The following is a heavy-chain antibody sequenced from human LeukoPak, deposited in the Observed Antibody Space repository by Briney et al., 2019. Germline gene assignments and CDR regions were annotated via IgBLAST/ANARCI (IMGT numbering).Heavy chain of an antibody. J-gene: IGHJ4*02. CDR1: GGSISSGDYY. Sequence: PSETLSLTCTVSGGSISSGDYYWSWIRQPPGKGLEWIGYIYYSGSTYYNPSLKSRVTISVDTSKNQFSLKLSSVTAADTAVYYCARLPAARPWAPPIDYWGQGTLVTVSS. D-gene: IGHD6-6*01. CDR3: ARLPAARPWAPPIDY. V-gene: IGHV4-30-4*01. CDR2: IYYSGST.